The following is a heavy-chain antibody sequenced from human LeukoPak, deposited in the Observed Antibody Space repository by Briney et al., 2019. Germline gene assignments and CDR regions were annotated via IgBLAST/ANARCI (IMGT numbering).Heavy chain of an antibody. D-gene: IGHD1-7*01. CDR1: GFTFSNYA. Sequence: GGSLRLSSAASGFTFSNYAMSWVRQAPGKGLEWVSAISGSGSTTYYADSVKGRFTISRDNSKNTLYLQMNSLRADDTAVYYCAKRRGLELTYYYHMDVWGKGTTVTVSS. J-gene: IGHJ6*03. CDR2: ISGSGSTT. V-gene: IGHV3-23*01. CDR3: AKRRGLELTYYYHMDV.